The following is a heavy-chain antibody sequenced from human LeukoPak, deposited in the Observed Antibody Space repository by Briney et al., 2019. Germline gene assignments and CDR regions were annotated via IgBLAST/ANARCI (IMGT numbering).Heavy chain of an antibody. J-gene: IGHJ4*02. CDR3: AHRVATGDFRY. CDR1: GFSLSTTGVG. D-gene: IGHD7-27*01. Sequence: SGPTLVNPTQTLTLTCTFSGFSLSTTGVGLAWIRQPPGKALEWFALLYWNDDKVYSPSLRDRLTITKHTSGNQVIPTVNNLVPIDTGTYYCAHRVATGDFRYWGQGALVSVSS. CDR2: LYWNDDK. V-gene: IGHV2-5*01.